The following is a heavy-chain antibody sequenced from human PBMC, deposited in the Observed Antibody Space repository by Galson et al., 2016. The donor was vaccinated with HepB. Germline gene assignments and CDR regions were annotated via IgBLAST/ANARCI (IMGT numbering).Heavy chain of an antibody. J-gene: IGHJ4*01. CDR1: GFNFNKYH. Sequence: SLRLSCAASGFNFNKYHMNWVRQAPGKGLEWVSCMSPTSSYIHYADSVKGRFTISRDNAKNLLYLQMNSLRAEDTAVYYCARDGGILARGVIISLDNFDSWGHGTLVTVSS. CDR3: ARDGGILARGVIISLDNFDS. V-gene: IGHV3-21*01. CDR2: MSPTSSYI. D-gene: IGHD3-10*01.